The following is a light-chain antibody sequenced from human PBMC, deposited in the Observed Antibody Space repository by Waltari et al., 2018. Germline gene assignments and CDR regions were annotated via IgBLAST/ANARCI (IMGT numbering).Light chain of an antibody. CDR2: KAS. V-gene: IGKV1-5*03. Sequence: DIQMTQSPSTLSASVVDRVTITCRASQSINSWLAWYQQKPGEAPKLLIYKASSLQSGVPSSFSGSGSGTEFTLTISSLQPDDFATYYCQQYNIYPLTFGQGTKVEIK. J-gene: IGKJ1*01. CDR1: QSINSW. CDR3: QQYNIYPLT.